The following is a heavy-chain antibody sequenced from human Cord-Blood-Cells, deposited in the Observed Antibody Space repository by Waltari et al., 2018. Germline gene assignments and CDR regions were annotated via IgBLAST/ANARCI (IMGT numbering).Heavy chain of an antibody. CDR2: IIPIFGTA. V-gene: IGHV1-69*06. Sequence: QVQLVQSGAAVKKPGSSVKASCKASGGTFRSYAISWMRQAPGQGLEWMGGIIPIFGTANNAQKFQGRVTITADKSTSTAYMELSSLRSEDTAVYYCARGTSSSAYYYYGMDVWGQGTTVTVSS. CDR1: GGTFRSYA. CDR3: ARGTSSSAYYYYGMDV. D-gene: IGHD6-6*01. J-gene: IGHJ6*02.